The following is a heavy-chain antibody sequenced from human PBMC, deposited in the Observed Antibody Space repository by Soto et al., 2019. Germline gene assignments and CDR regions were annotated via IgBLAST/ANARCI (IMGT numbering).Heavy chain of an antibody. D-gene: IGHD3-10*01. CDR1: GVSISSGNW. V-gene: IGHV4-4*01. CDR3: ARLVYDTRLNYMYFDF. J-gene: IGHJ4*02. Sequence: VSGVSISSGNWWTWVRQTPQRGLEYIGEIFHDGTANYYPSFERRVAISVDTSKNQFSLKLTSVTAADTAIYFCARLVYDTRLNYMYFDFWGQGALVTVSS. CDR2: IFHDGTA.